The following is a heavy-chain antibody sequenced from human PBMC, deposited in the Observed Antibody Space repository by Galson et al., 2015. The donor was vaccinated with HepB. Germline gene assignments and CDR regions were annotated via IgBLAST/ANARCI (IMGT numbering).Heavy chain of an antibody. Sequence: ALRPSCAASGFTFGWYWMHWVRQVPGTGLVWVARINSDGSYTTYADSVKGRFTISRDNAKNTLYLQMNSPRAEDTALYYCARTPGAAAGIFDYWGQGTLVTVSS. CDR3: ARTPGAAAGIFDY. CDR1: GFTFGWYW. V-gene: IGHV3-74*01. D-gene: IGHD6-13*01. CDR2: INSDGSYT. J-gene: IGHJ4*02.